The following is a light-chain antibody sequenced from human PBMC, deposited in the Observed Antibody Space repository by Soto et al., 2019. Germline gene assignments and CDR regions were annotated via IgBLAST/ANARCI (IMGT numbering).Light chain of an antibody. CDR1: SSNIGSNY. CDR3: ASWDDSLSGRYV. CDR2: RNN. V-gene: IGLV1-47*01. J-gene: IGLJ1*01. Sequence: QSVLTQTPSASGTPGQRGTISCSGSSSNIGSNYVYWYKQLPGTAPKLLIHRNNQRPSGVPDRFSGSKSGTSASLAISGLRYEDEADYYCASWDDSLSGRYVFGTGTKLAVL.